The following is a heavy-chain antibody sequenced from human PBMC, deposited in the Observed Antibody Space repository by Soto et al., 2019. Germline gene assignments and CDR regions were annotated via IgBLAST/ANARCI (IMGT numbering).Heavy chain of an antibody. J-gene: IGHJ6*02. V-gene: IGHV3-30-3*01. CDR2: ISYDGGNK. CDR3: ARGDREDIAVVIGVRPGEYGVDV. CDR1: GFTFRNYA. D-gene: IGHD2-15*01. Sequence: QVQLVESGGGVVQPGRSLRLSCPASGFTFRNYAMHWVRQAPGKGLECVAVISYDGGNKFYRDYVKGRFTISRDNSKNTLYLQINSLRYEDTAVYYCARGDREDIAVVIGVRPGEYGVDVWGQGTTVTVSS.